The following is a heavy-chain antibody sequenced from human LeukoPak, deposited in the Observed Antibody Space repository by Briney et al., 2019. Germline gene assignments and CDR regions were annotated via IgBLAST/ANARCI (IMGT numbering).Heavy chain of an antibody. CDR3: ARVLAFTMVRGVNDY. J-gene: IGHJ4*02. CDR1: GGSISSGDYY. D-gene: IGHD3-10*01. V-gene: IGHV4-30-4*01. Sequence: SETLSLTCTVSGGSISSGDYYWSWSRQPPGQGLEWIGYIYYSGSTYYNPSLKSRVTISVDTSKNQFSLKLSSVTAADTAVYYYARVLAFTMVRGVNDYWGQGTLVTVSS. CDR2: IYYSGST.